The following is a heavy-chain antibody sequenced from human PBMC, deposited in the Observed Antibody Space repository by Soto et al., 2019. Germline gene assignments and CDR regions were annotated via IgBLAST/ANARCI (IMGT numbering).Heavy chain of an antibody. CDR1: GGSISSYY. J-gene: IGHJ3*02. V-gene: IGHV4-59*08. Sequence: SETLSLTCTVSGGSISSYYWSWIRQPPGKGPEWIGYIYYSGSTNYNPSLKSRVTISVDTSKNQFSLKLSSVTAADTAVYYCARHGDFWSGYYGAFDIWGQGTMVTVSS. CDR2: IYYSGST. D-gene: IGHD3-3*01. CDR3: ARHGDFWSGYYGAFDI.